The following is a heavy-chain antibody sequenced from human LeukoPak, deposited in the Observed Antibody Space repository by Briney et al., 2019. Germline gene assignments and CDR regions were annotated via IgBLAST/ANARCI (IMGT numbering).Heavy chain of an antibody. CDR3: ARGYSSSWYLPTGFDP. J-gene: IGHJ5*02. Sequence: SQTLSLTCAVSGGSISSGGYSWSWIRQPPGKGLEWIGHIYHSGSTYYNPSLKSRVTISVDRSKNQFSLKLSSVTAADTAVYYCARGYSSSWYLPTGFDPWGQGTLVTVSS. CDR1: GGSISSGGYS. V-gene: IGHV4-30-2*01. D-gene: IGHD6-13*01. CDR2: IYHSGST.